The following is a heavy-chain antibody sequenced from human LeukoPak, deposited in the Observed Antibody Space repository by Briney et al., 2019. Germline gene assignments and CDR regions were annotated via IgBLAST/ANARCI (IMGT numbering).Heavy chain of an antibody. J-gene: IGHJ5*02. Sequence: GGSLRLSCVASGFPFSSYWMTWVRQAPGKGLEWVSGINWNGGSTGYADSVKGRFTISRDNAKNSLYLQMNSLRAEGTALYHCARDWNWFDPWGQGTLVTVSS. CDR2: INWNGGST. CDR1: GFPFSSYW. V-gene: IGHV3-20*01. CDR3: ARDWNWFDP.